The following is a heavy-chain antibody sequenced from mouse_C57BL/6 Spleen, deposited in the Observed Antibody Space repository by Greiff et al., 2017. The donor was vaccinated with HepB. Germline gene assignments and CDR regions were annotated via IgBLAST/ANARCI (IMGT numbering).Heavy chain of an antibody. J-gene: IGHJ1*03. D-gene: IGHD1-1*01. CDR2: IHPNSGST. CDR1: GYTFTSYW. V-gene: IGHV1-64*01. CDR3: ASSYYYGSDWYFDV. Sequence: VQLKQPGAELVKPGASVKLSCKASGYTFTSYWMHWVKQRPGQGLEWIGMIHPNSGSTNYNEKFKSKATLTVDKSSSTAYMQLSSLTSEDSAVYYCASSYYYGSDWYFDVWGTGTTVTVSS.